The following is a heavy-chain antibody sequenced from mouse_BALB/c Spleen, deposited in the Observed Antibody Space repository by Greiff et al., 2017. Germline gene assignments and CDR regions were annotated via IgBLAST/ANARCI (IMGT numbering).Heavy chain of an antibody. V-gene: IGHV2-9*02. J-gene: IGHJ2*01. CDR1: GFSLTSYG. CDR2: IWAGGST. D-gene: IGHD1-1*01. Sequence: VQVVESGPGLVAPSQSLSITCTVSGFSLTSYGVHWVRQPPGKGLEWLGVIWAGGSTNYNSALVSRLSISKDNSKSQVFLKMNSLQTDDTAMYYCARGTTVANFDYWGQGTTLTVSS. CDR3: ARGTTVANFDY.